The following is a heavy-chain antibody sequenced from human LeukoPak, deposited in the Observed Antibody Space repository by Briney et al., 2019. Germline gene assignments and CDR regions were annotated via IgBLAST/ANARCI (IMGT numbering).Heavy chain of an antibody. D-gene: IGHD2-15*01. Sequence: AGGSLRLSCAASGFTFSSYGMHWGRQAPGKGLGWVAVIWYDVSNNSYSDSVKGRFTTSRENSKNTLYLQMNSLRAEDTAVYYCARALYCSGGSCYSGGMVYWGQGTLVTVSS. CDR2: IWYDVSNN. CDR1: GFTFSSYG. V-gene: IGHV3-33*01. CDR3: ARALYCSGGSCYSGGMVY. J-gene: IGHJ4*02.